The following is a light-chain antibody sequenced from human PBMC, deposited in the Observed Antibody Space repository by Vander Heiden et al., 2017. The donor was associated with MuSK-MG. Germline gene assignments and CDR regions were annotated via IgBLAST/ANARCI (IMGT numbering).Light chain of an antibody. J-gene: IGKJ1*01. V-gene: IGKV1-6*01. CDR3: RQDDTYPRT. Sequence: AIQMTQSPSSLSASVGDRVTITCRASQGIRNDLGWYQQKPGKAPKLLISAASILQSGVPSRFSGSGYGTDFTLTISSLQPEDFATYYCRQDDTYPRTFGQGTKVGVK. CDR2: AAS. CDR1: QGIRND.